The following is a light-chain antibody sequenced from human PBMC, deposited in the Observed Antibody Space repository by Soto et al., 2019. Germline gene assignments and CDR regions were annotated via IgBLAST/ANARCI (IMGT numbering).Light chain of an antibody. CDR1: QSISSY. J-gene: IGKJ1*01. V-gene: IGKV1-39*01. CDR3: QQSYSTPWT. CDR2: AAS. Sequence: DIQMPQSPSSLSASVGDRVTVTCRASQSISSYLNRYQQKPGTAPQLLIYAASPLQGGVPSRFSGSVSGTHFTLTISSLQPGDFATYFCQQSYSTPWTFGQGTKVDIK.